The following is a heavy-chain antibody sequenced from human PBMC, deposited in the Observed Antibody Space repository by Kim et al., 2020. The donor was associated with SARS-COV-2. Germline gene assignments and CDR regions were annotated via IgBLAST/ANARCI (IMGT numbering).Heavy chain of an antibody. V-gene: IGHV3-23*01. CDR1: EFTFSSYF. CDR2: ISGSGGNT. Sequence: GGSLRLSCAASEFTFSSYFMGWVRQAPGEGLEWVSAISGSGGNTKYADSVKGRFTISRDNSKSTLYLQMNSLRAEDTAVYYCAKDRRGPAAGTWYFDLWGRGTLVTVSS. D-gene: IGHD6-13*01. J-gene: IGHJ2*01. CDR3: AKDRRGPAAGTWYFDL.